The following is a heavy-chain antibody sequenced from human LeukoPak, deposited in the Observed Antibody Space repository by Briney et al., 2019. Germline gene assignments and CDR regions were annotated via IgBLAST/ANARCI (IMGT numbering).Heavy chain of an antibody. D-gene: IGHD3-9*01. Sequence: GGSLRLSCAASGFTFSSYWMCWVRQAPGKGLEWVANIKQDGSEKYYVDSVKGRFTISRDNAKNSLYLQMNSLRAEDTAVYYCARHFSFYDILTGSPPDYWGQGTLVTVSS. J-gene: IGHJ4*02. CDR3: ARHFSFYDILTGSPPDY. CDR1: GFTFSSYW. CDR2: IKQDGSEK. V-gene: IGHV3-7*03.